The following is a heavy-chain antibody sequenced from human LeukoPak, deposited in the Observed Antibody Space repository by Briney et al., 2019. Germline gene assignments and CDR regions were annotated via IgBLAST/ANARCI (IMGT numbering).Heavy chain of an antibody. J-gene: IGHJ6*03. Sequence: GASVKVSCKASGYTFTSYGITWVRQAPGQGLEWMGWISAYNGDTNYAQKFQGRVTMTRDTSTSTVYMELSSLRSEDTAVYYCARVSFGPGNYYYYYMDVWGKGTTVTVSS. CDR2: ISAYNGDT. V-gene: IGHV1-18*01. D-gene: IGHD2/OR15-2a*01. CDR3: ARVSFGPGNYYYYYMDV. CDR1: GYTFTSYG.